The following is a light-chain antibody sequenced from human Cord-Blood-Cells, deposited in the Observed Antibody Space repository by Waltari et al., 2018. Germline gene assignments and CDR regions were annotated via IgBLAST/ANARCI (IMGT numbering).Light chain of an antibody. J-gene: IGLJ1*01. CDR2: DVS. Sequence: QSALTQPASVSGSPGQSITIPCTGTSSDVGGYNYVSWYQPHPGKAPKLMIYDVSKRPSGVSNRFSGSKSGNTASLTISGLQAEDEADYYCSSYTSSSTYVFGTGTKVTVL. V-gene: IGLV2-14*01. CDR3: SSYTSSSTYV. CDR1: SSDVGGYNY.